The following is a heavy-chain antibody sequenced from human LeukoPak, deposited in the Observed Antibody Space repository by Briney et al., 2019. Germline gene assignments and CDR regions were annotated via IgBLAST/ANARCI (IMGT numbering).Heavy chain of an antibody. V-gene: IGHV4-34*01. CDR2: INHSGST. CDR1: GGSFSGYY. D-gene: IGHD3-16*02. J-gene: IGHJ5*02. CDR3: ARSASYYDYVWGSYRTKWFDP. Sequence: PSETLSLTCAVYGGSFSGYYWSWIRQPPGKGLEWIGEINHSGSTNYNPSLKSRVTISVDTSKNQFSLKLSSVTAADTAVYYCARSASYYDYVWGSYRTKWFDPWGQGTLVTVSS.